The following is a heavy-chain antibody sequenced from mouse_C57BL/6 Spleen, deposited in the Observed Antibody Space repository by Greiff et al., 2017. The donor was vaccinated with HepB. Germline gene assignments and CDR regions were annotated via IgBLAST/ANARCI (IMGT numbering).Heavy chain of an antibody. Sequence: EVQLQESGGGLVKPGGSLKLSCAASGFTFSSYAMSWVRQTPEKRLEWVATISDGGSYTYYPDNVKGRFTISRDNAKNNLYLQMSHLKSEDTAMYYCARGDYGSWYFDVWGTGTTVTVSS. CDR1: GFTFSSYA. J-gene: IGHJ1*03. CDR2: ISDGGSYT. D-gene: IGHD1-1*01. V-gene: IGHV5-4*01. CDR3: ARGDYGSWYFDV.